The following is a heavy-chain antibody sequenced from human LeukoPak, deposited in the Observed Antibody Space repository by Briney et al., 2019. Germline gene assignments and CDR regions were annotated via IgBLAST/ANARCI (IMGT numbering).Heavy chain of an antibody. CDR2: IRYDGSNK. V-gene: IGHV3-30*02. CDR3: AKGEGGRTYYYFYYMDV. J-gene: IGHJ6*03. Sequence: GGSLRLSCAASGFTFSGSGMHWVRQAPGKGLEGVAFIRYDGSNKYYADSVKGRLTISRDNSKNTLYLQMNSLRAEDTAVYYCAKGEGGRTYYYFYYMDVWGKGTTVTVSS. D-gene: IGHD2-15*01. CDR1: GFTFSGSG.